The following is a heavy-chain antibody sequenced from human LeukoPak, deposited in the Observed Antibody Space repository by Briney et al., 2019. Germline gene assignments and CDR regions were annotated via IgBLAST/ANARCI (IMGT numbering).Heavy chain of an antibody. CDR1: GFTFSSYS. Sequence: GGALRLSCAASGFTFSSYSMSWVRQAPGEGPGGVSSISSVRSYIHYADSVKGRFTISRENAMNSLYLQMNSLRAEDTAVYYCARDPRYCSSTSCYPPHNWFDPWGQGTLVTVSS. J-gene: IGHJ5*02. CDR3: ARDPRYCSSTSCYPPHNWFDP. CDR2: ISSVRSYI. V-gene: IGHV3-21*01. D-gene: IGHD2-2*01.